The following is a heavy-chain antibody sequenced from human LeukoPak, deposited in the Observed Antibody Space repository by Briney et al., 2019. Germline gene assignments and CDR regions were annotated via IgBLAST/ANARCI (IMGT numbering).Heavy chain of an antibody. J-gene: IGHJ4*02. Sequence: SETLSLTCTVSGGSISTYYRNWIRQPPGKGLEWIGYVHYSGNTNYNPSLKSRVTISLDTSKNQFSVKLTTVTAADTAMYYCAKSDGSGNYFDYWGQGALVAVSS. CDR3: AKSDGSGNYFDY. CDR1: GGSISTYY. CDR2: VHYSGNT. D-gene: IGHD3-10*01. V-gene: IGHV4-59*01.